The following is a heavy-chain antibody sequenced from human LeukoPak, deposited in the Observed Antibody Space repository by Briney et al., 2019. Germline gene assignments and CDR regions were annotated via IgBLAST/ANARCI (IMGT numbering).Heavy chain of an antibody. Sequence: GGSLRLSCTVSGFTVSSNSMSWVRQAPGKGLEWVSFIYSDNTHYSDSVKGRFTISRDNSKNTLYLQMNSLRVEDTAVYYCAKDTGVVVALDSWGQGTQVTVSS. D-gene: IGHD2-15*01. CDR2: IYSDNT. CDR3: AKDTGVVVALDS. J-gene: IGHJ4*02. V-gene: IGHV3-53*01. CDR1: GFTVSSNS.